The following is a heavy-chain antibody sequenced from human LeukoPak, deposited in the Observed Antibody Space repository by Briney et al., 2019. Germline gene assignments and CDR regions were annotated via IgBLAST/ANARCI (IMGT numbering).Heavy chain of an antibody. J-gene: IGHJ4*02. D-gene: IGHD3-22*01. CDR2: IWYDGSNK. Sequence: GGSLRLSCAASGFTFSSYGMHWVRQAPGKGLEWVAVIWYDGSNKYYADSVKGRFSIYRDNSKNTVYLQMNSLRAEDTAVYYCARAPYYYDSSGYRGPFDYWGQGTLVTVSS. CDR1: GFTFSSYG. V-gene: IGHV3-33*01. CDR3: ARAPYYYDSSGYRGPFDY.